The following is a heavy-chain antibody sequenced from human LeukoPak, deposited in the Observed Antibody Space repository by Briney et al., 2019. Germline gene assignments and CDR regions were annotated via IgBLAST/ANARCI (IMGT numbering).Heavy chain of an antibody. V-gene: IGHV3-23*01. CDR3: AKPGIAVAGSGGFDY. CDR1: GFTFSIYA. D-gene: IGHD6-19*01. Sequence: PGGSLRLSCVASGFTFSIYAMNWVRQAPGKGLQWVSTISDSGGNTYYADSVTGRFTISRDNSKNTLYLQMNSLSPEDTAIYSCAKPGIAVAGSGGFDYWGRGTLVTVSS. J-gene: IGHJ4*02. CDR2: ISDSGGNT.